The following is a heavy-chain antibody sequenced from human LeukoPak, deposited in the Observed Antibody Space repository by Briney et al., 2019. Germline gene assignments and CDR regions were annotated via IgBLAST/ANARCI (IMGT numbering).Heavy chain of an antibody. Sequence: GGSLRLSCAVSGFTFSSYAMNWVRQAPGKGLEWVSFISSGSSYIYYADSVKGRFTVSRDNAKNSLYLQMNSLRAEDTAVYYCARAPGYCSRTSCYDPYYFDYWGQGTLVTVSS. CDR1: GFTFSSYA. D-gene: IGHD2-2*03. CDR2: ISSGSSYI. J-gene: IGHJ4*02. V-gene: IGHV3-21*01. CDR3: ARAPGYCSRTSCYDPYYFDY.